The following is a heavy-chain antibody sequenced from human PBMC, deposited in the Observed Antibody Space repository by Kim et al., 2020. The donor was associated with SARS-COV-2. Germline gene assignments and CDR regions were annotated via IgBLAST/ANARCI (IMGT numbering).Heavy chain of an antibody. CDR1: GFTFSSYA. D-gene: IGHD1-1*01. CDR2: ISASGSST. Sequence: GGSLRLSCAASGFTFSSYAMSWVRQAPGKGLEWVSLISASGSSTYNADAVKVRFTISIYNSKYTLDLQMNSLRAEDTAVYYCATSVAYNYFYYWGQGTMLTVSS. CDR3: ATSVAYNYFYY. V-gene: IGHV3-23*01. J-gene: IGHJ4*02.